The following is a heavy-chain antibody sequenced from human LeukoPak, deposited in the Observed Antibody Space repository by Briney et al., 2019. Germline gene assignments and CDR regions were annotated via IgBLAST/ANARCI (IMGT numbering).Heavy chain of an antibody. D-gene: IGHD1-26*01. J-gene: IGHJ3*02. CDR2: ISAYNGNT. Sequence: ASVKVSCKASGYTFTSYGISWVRQAPGQGLEWMGWISAYNGNTNYAQKLQGRVTMTTDTSTSTAYMELRSLRSDDTAVYYCARGPLRARGGATSDAFDIWGQGTMVTVSS. V-gene: IGHV1-18*01. CDR3: ARGPLRARGGATSDAFDI. CDR1: GYTFTSYG.